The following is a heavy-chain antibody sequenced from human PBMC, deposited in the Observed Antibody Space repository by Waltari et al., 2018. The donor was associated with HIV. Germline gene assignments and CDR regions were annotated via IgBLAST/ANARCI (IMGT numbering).Heavy chain of an antibody. CDR3: TKDPVTAVGNINWFDP. D-gene: IGHD6-13*01. Sequence: EVQLLESGGGLVQPGGSLRLSCRASGFSFSIYAMNWVRQAPGKGLEWVAGISGSGDNGYDADSVKGRFTISRDNSKNKVFLQMKSLRPEDTAFYYCTKDPVTAVGNINWFDPWGQGTLVTVSS. J-gene: IGHJ5*02. CDR2: ISGSGDNG. V-gene: IGHV3-23*01. CDR1: GFSFSIYA.